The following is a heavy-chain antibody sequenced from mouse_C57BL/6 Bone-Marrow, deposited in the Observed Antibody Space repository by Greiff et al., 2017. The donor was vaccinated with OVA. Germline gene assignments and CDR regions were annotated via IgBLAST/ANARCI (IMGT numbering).Heavy chain of an antibody. CDR1: GYAFSSSW. D-gene: IGHD1-1*01. V-gene: IGHV1-82*01. Sequence: QVQLQQSGPELVKPGASVKISCKASGYAFSSSWMNWVKQRPGKGLEWIGRIYPGDGDTNYNGKFKGKATLTADKSSSTAYMQLSSLTSEDSAVYFCAPYYYGGDYWGQGTTLTVSS. J-gene: IGHJ2*01. CDR3: APYYYGGDY. CDR2: IYPGDGDT.